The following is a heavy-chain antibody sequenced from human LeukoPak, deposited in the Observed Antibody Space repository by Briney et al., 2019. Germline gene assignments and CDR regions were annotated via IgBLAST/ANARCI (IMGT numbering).Heavy chain of an antibody. D-gene: IGHD1-7*01. CDR2: IYHSGST. V-gene: IGHV4-4*02. CDR1: GGSISSSNW. Sequence: KASGTLSLTCAVSGGSISSSNWWSWVRQPPGKGLEWIGEIYHSGSTNYNPSLKSRGTISVDTSKNQFSLKLSSVTAADTAVYYCARGHKPLNWNYAGLFDYWGQGTLVTVSS. J-gene: IGHJ4*02. CDR3: ARGHKPLNWNYAGLFDY.